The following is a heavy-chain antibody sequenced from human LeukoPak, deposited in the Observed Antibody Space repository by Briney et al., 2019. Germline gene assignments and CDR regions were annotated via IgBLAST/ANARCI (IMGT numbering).Heavy chain of an antibody. CDR3: TTAPYGDPLAPIYYYYYRMDV. J-gene: IGHJ6*02. CDR2: IKSKTDGGTR. CDR1: GFTVSNAW. Sequence: GGSLRLSCAASGFTVSNAWMSWVRQAPGKGLEWVGRIKSKTDGGTRDYAARVKGRFTISRDHSKNTLYLQMNSLRTEDTAVYYCTTAPYGDPLAPIYYYYYRMDVWGQGTTVTVSS. D-gene: IGHD4-17*01. V-gene: IGHV3-15*01.